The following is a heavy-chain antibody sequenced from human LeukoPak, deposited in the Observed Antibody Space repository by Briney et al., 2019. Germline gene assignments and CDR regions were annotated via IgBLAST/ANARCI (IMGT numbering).Heavy chain of an antibody. CDR3: ASLPVVVTAMGAFDI. CDR2: IYPGDSDT. D-gene: IGHD2-21*02. V-gene: IGHV5-51*01. Sequence: GESLKISCKGSGYSFSNYWIGWVRQVPGKGLEWMGIIYPGDSDTTYSPSFQGQVTISVDKSISTAYLQWSSLKASDTAMYYCASLPVVVTAMGAFDIWGQGTMVTVSS. CDR1: GYSFSNYW. J-gene: IGHJ3*02.